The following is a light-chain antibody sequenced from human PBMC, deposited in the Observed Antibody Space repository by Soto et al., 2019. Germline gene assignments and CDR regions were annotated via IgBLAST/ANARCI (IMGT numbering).Light chain of an antibody. J-gene: IGKJ4*01. CDR2: DAS. V-gene: IGKV1-33*01. Sequence: DVQMTQSSSSLSASVGDRVIITCRANQSIANFLNWFQQRPGEAPKLLISDASHLEVGVPSRFSGSGSGTDFVLTISDLQSEDYATYFCQLYEYLPLTFGGGTRV. CDR1: QSIANF. CDR3: QLYEYLPLT.